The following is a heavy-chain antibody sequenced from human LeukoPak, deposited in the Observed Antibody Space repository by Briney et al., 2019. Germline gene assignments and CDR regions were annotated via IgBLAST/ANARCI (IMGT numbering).Heavy chain of an antibody. V-gene: IGHV4-39*01. J-gene: IGHJ4*02. Sequence: PSETLSLTCTVSGGSLSSRSHYWGCIRQFPGKGLQWIASVYFTGSTYYNPSLPSRATVSVDTSKNQFSLKLSSVTAADTAVYYCARAESGPTAFFDYWGQGTLVTVSS. CDR1: GGSLSSRSHY. CDR3: ARAESGPTAFFDY. D-gene: IGHD3-3*01. CDR2: VYFTGST.